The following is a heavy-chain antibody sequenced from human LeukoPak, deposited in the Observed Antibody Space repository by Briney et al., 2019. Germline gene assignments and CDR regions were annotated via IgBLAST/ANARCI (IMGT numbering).Heavy chain of an antibody. J-gene: IGHJ4*02. CDR3: ARDKGKTCIDN. D-gene: IGHD3-10*01. CDR2: IHSDGSNK. V-gene: IGHV3-30*02. Sequence: PGGSLRLSCAASGISFSTSGMHWVRQSPGKGLEWVTFIHSDGSNKYYAESVKGRFTISRDNSKNMVYLQMDSLRGEDTAVYYCARDKGKTCIDNWGQGTLITVSS. CDR1: GISFSTSG.